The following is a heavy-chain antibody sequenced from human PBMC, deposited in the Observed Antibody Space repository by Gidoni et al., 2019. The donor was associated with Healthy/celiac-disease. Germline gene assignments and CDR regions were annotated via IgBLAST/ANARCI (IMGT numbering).Heavy chain of an antibody. J-gene: IGHJ6*02. D-gene: IGHD2-15*01. CDR1: GFTFSSYS. CDR2: ISSSSSYI. Sequence: EVQLVESGGGLVKPGGSLRLSGAASGFTFSSYSMNRVRQAPGKGLEWISSISSSSSYISYADSVKGRFTISRDNAKNSLYLQMNSLRADDTAVYYCARESQAVAAETFYYYYGMDVWGQGTTVTVSS. V-gene: IGHV3-21*01. CDR3: ARESQAVAAETFYYYYGMDV.